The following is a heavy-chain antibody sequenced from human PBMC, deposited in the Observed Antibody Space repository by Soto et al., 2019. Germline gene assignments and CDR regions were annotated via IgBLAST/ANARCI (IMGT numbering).Heavy chain of an antibody. CDR1: GFTFSSYW. CDR3: ARIAATRRGWDV. Sequence: EVQLVESGGGLVQPGGSLRLSCVDSGFTFSSYWMSWVRQAPVKGLEWVGNKKQDGSEENYVDSLKGRFTISRDNAKNSMYLQMNSLRAEDTAVYYCARIAATRRGWDVWGQGPTVVVSS. V-gene: IGHV3-7*01. J-gene: IGHJ6*02. CDR2: KKQDGSEE. D-gene: IGHD6-13*01.